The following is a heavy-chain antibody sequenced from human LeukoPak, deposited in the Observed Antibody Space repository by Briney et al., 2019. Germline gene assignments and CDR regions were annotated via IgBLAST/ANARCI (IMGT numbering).Heavy chain of an antibody. Sequence: GGSLRLSCAASGFTFSSYEMNWVRQAPGKGLERVSYISSSGSTIYYADSVKGRFTISRDNAKNSMYLQMNSLRAEDTAVYYCASIWFGELTLYYGMDVWGKGTTVTVSS. CDR1: GFTFSSYE. J-gene: IGHJ6*04. CDR3: ASIWFGELTLYYGMDV. V-gene: IGHV3-48*03. D-gene: IGHD3-10*01. CDR2: ISSSGSTI.